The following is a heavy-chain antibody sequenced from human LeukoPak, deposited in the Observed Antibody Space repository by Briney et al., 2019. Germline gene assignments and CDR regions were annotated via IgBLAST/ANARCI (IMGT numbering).Heavy chain of an antibody. CDR3: ARSLYYYYAMDV. V-gene: IGHV3-21*01. CDR1: GFGFSSYE. J-gene: IGHJ6*02. Sequence: PGGSLRLSCAASGFGFSSYEMHWVRQAPGKGLEWLSSISSSGSYIYYADSMKGRFTISRDNAKNSLYLQMNSLRAEDTAVYYCARSLYYYYAMDVWGQGTTVTVSS. CDR2: ISSSGSYI.